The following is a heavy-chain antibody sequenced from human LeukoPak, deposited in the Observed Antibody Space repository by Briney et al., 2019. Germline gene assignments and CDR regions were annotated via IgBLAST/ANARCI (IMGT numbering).Heavy chain of an antibody. J-gene: IGHJ4*02. V-gene: IGHV3-30*02. D-gene: IGHD2-21*01. CDR2: IRYDGLKK. CDR1: GFTFSTYD. Sequence: PGGSLRLSCATSGFTFSTYDMHWVRQAPGKGLEWVAHIRYDGLKKRYADSVRGRVTVSRDNSKNTLYLQMNSLRAGDTAVYYCAKDRETFSSYGYFDYWGQGTLVPVSS. CDR3: AKDRETFSSYGYFDY.